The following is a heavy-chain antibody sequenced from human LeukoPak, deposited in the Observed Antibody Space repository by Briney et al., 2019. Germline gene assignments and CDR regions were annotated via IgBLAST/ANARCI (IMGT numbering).Heavy chain of an antibody. D-gene: IGHD2-8*02. CDR1: GFTFRSYP. Sequence: GGSLRLSCAASGFTFRSYPMSWVRGAPGRGLEWVSAVCDSDANTYHSDSVGARFTISRDNSNNTLHLKMNRLRAEDTVGFYRAREPRDCTGGACHSGGGYYFEYWGQGILVTVSS. CDR3: AREPRDCTGGACHSGGGYYFEY. CDR2: VCDSDANT. V-gene: IGHV3-23*01. J-gene: IGHJ4*02.